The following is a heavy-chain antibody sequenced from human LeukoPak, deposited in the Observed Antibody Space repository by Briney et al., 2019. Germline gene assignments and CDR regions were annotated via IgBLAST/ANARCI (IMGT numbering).Heavy chain of an antibody. CDR1: GYTLTELS. J-gene: IGHJ1*01. D-gene: IGHD5-18*01. CDR3: ATDLLGGGYSYGYVAKAC. V-gene: IGHV1-24*01. CDR2: FDSEDGET. Sequence: ASVKVSCKVSGYTLTELSMHWVRQAPGKGLEWMGGFDSEDGETIYAQKFQGRVTMTEDTSTDTAYMELSSLRSEDTAVYYCATDLLGGGYSYGYVAKACWGQGTLVTVSS.